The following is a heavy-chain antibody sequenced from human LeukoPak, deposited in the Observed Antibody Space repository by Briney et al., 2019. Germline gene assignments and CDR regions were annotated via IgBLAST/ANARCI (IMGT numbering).Heavy chain of an antibody. J-gene: IGHJ3*02. D-gene: IGHD5-18*01. V-gene: IGHV3-66*01. Sequence: GGSLRLSCAASGFTVSSNYMSWVRQAPGKGLEWVSVIYSGGSTYYADSVKGRFTISRDNSKNTLYLQTNSLRAEDTAVYYCASTGVDTAMGDAFDIWGQGTMVTVSS. CDR1: GFTVSSNY. CDR2: IYSGGST. CDR3: ASTGVDTAMGDAFDI.